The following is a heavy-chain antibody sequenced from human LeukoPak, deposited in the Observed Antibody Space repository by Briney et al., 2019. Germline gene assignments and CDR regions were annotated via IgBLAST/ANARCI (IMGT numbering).Heavy chain of an antibody. Sequence: RGSLRLSCAASGFTFSSYAMSWVRQAPGKGLEWVSAISGSGGSTYYADSVKGRFTISRDNSKNTLYLQMNSLRAEDTAVYYCAKDPLVRGVIVEPVDYWGQGTLVTVSS. V-gene: IGHV3-23*01. CDR2: ISGSGGST. J-gene: IGHJ4*02. CDR3: AKDPLVRGVIVEPVDY. CDR1: GFTFSSYA. D-gene: IGHD3-10*01.